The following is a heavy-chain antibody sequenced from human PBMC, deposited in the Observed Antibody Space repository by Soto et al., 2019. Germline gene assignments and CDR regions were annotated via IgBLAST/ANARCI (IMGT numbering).Heavy chain of an antibody. D-gene: IGHD1-7*01. CDR2: IYYSGST. J-gene: IGHJ4*02. Sequence: PSETLSLTCTVSGGPVSSSTYYWGWIRQPPGKGLEWIGTIYYSGSTYYNPSLKSRVAISVDASKNQFSLRLSSVTAADTAVYCCARRNYNDYFDYWGQGTLVTVSS. CDR3: ARRNYNDYFDY. V-gene: IGHV4-39*01. CDR1: GGPVSSSTYY.